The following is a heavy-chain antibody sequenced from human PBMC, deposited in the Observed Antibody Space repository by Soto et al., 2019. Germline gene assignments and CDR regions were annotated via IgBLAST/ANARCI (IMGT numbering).Heavy chain of an antibody. CDR2: IHYTGSI. V-gene: IGHV4-30-4*08. CDR1: GGSISSEYFH. CDR3: AREDDGGDRDYYGLDV. J-gene: IGHJ6*02. Sequence: HVQLQQSGPGLVEPSQTLSLTCAVSGGSISSEYFHWTWIRQSPGKGLEWIGYIHYTGSIMYNPSFKSRLTMAVDTTKSQFSLQLTAVTASDTAVYFCAREDDGGDRDYYGLDVWGQGTTVTVSS. D-gene: IGHD2-21*02.